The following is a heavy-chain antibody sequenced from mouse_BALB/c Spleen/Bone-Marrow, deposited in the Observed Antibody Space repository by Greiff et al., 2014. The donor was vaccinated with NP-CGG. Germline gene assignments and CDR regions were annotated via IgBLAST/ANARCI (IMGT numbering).Heavy chain of an antibody. CDR1: GYTFTIYW. J-gene: IGHJ3*01. CDR2: INPSTGYT. V-gene: IGHV1-7*01. Sequence: QVQLKQSGAELAKPGASVKMSCKASGYTFTIYWMHWVKQRPGQGLEWIGYINPSTGYTEYNQKFKDKATLTADESSSTAYMQLSSLTSEDSAVYYCARYGGRSYDGSAYWGQGTLVTVSA. CDR3: ARYGGRSYDGSAY. D-gene: IGHD2-12*01.